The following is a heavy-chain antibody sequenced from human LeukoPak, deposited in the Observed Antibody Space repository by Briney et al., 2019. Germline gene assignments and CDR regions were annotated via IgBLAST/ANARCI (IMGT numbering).Heavy chain of an antibody. CDR2: INSDGSTT. Sequence: QPGGSLRLSCAASGFTFSSYWMHWVRQAPGKGLVWVSRINSDGSTTSYADSVKGRFSISRDNAKNSLYLEMNNLRAEDTASYYCAIQGGGYRYGCFDFRGQGTLVTVSS. D-gene: IGHD5-18*01. CDR3: AIQGGGYRYGCFDF. CDR1: GFTFSSYW. V-gene: IGHV3-74*01. J-gene: IGHJ4*02.